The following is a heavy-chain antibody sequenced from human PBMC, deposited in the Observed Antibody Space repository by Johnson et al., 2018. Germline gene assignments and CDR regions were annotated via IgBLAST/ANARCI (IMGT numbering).Heavy chain of an antibody. CDR2: ISSSRGSTI. Sequence: QVQLVQSGGGVVQPGKSLRLSCAASGFTFSDYYMSWIRQAPGKGLEWVSYISSSRGSTINYVDSVKGRFTISRDNAKNSLYLQMNSLRAEDTAVYYCASIFGVVTPKIPRYYYYGMDVWGQGTTVTVSS. CDR3: ASIFGVVTPKIPRYYYYGMDV. J-gene: IGHJ6*02. V-gene: IGHV3-11*04. D-gene: IGHD3-3*02. CDR1: GFTFSDYY.